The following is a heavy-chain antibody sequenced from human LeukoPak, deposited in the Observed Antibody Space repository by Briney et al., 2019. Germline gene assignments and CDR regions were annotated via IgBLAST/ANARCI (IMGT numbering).Heavy chain of an antibody. CDR1: GYTFTSYG. J-gene: IGHJ6*03. Sequence: GASVSVSCKASGYTFTSYGISGVRQAPGQGLEGMGWISAYNGNTNYAQTLQGRVTMTTDTSTSTAYMELRSLRSDDTAVYYCAREGIGWFGELVSRSHMDVWGKGTTVTVSS. CDR3: AREGIGWFGELVSRSHMDV. V-gene: IGHV1-18*01. D-gene: IGHD3-10*01. CDR2: ISAYNGNT.